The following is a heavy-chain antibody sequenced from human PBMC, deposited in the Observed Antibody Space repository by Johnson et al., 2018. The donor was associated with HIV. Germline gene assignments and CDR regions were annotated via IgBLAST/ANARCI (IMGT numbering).Heavy chain of an antibody. CDR2: INQDGSEK. CDR3: ARAPHPQWQWLPPGAFDI. CDR1: GFTLRSYW. J-gene: IGHJ3*02. D-gene: IGHD6-19*01. V-gene: IGHV3-7*01. Sequence: EKLVESGGGLVQPGGSLRLSCAASGFTLRSYWMSWVRQAPGKGLEWVTNINQDGSEKHYVDSVKGRFTISRDNAKNSLYLQMNSLRAEDTAVYYCARAPHPQWQWLPPGAFDIWGQGTMVTVSS.